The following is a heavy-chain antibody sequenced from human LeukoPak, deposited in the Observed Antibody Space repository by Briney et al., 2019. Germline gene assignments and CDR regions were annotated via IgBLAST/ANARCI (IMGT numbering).Heavy chain of an antibody. CDR2: ISSSSSYI. J-gene: IGHJ4*02. CDR3: ARGETAPGDFDY. Sequence: GGSLRLSCAASGFTFSSYSMNWVRQAPGKGLEWVSSISSSSSYIYYADSVKVRFTISRDNAKNSLYLQMNSLRAEDTAVYYCARGETAPGDFDYWGQGTLVTVSS. V-gene: IGHV3-21*01. D-gene: IGHD3-10*01. CDR1: GFTFSSYS.